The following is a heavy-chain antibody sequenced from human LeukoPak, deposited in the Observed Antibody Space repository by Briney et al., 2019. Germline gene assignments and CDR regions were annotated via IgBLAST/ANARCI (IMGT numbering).Heavy chain of an antibody. CDR1: YYTFTNYG. J-gene: IGHJ1*01. D-gene: IGHD6-13*01. Sequence: GASVKVSCKASYYTFTNYGITWVRQAPGQGLEWMGWISAYNGSTFYAQNLQGRVTMTEDTSTDTAYMELSSLRSEDTAVYYCATDLAAAGPPEYFQHWGQGTLVTVSS. CDR3: ATDLAAAGPPEYFQH. CDR2: ISAYNGST. V-gene: IGHV1-18*01.